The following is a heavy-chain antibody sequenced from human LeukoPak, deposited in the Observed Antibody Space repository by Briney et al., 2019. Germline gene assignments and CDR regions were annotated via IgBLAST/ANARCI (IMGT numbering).Heavy chain of an antibody. CDR2: IRYDGTDK. V-gene: IGHV3-30*02. J-gene: IGHJ6*03. Sequence: GGSPRLSCAASGFTFSSYGMHWVRQAPGKGLEWVTFIRYDGTDKYYADSVKGRFTISRDDSKNTLYLQMNSLRPEDTAVYYCAKGVYYCSSSTCPQYYYYMDVWGKGTTVTVSS. CDR3: AKGVYYCSSSTCPQYYYYMDV. D-gene: IGHD2-2*01. CDR1: GFTFSSYG.